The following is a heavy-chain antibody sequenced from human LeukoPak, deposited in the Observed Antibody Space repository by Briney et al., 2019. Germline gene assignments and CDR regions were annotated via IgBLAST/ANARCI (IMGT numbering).Heavy chain of an antibody. V-gene: IGHV1-8*01. D-gene: IGHD6-19*01. CDR1: GYTFTSYD. CDR3: ARRGHSSGNWFDP. J-gene: IGHJ5*02. CDR2: MNPNSGNT. Sequence: ASVKVSCKASGYTFTSYDINWVRQATGRGLEWMGWMNPNSGNTGYAQKFQGRVTMTRNTSISTAYMELSSLRSEDTAVYYCARRGHSSGNWFDPWGQGTLVTVSS.